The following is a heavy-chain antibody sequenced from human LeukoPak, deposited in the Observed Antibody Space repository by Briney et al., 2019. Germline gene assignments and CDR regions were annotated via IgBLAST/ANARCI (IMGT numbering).Heavy chain of an antibody. Sequence: PGGSLRLSCEGSGFTFSRYWMDWVRQAPGKGLVWVSRISSDGSTTTYADSVKGRFTISRDNAKNTPFLQVNSLRAEDTAVYYCAVSTVIMSYWGQGTLVTVSS. CDR1: GFTFSRYW. CDR2: ISSDGSTT. V-gene: IGHV3-74*01. CDR3: AVSTVIMSY. D-gene: IGHD4-17*01. J-gene: IGHJ4*02.